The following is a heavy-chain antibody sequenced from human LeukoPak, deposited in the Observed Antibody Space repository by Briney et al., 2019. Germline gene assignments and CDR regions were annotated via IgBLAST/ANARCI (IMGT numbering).Heavy chain of an antibody. J-gene: IGHJ5*02. CDR3: ARFIDEIDNWFDP. D-gene: IGHD3-16*02. V-gene: IGHV4-34*01. CDR2: INHTGST. Sequence: SETLSLTCAVYGGSFSGYYWSWIRQPPGKGLEWIGEINHTGSTNYNTSLKSRVTLSVDTSKNQFSLKLSSVTAADTAVYYCARFIDEIDNWFDPWGQGTLVTVSS. CDR1: GGSFSGYY.